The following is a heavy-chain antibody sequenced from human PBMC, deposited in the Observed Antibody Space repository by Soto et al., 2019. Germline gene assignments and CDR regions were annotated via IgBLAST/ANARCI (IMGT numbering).Heavy chain of an antibody. CDR2: IYYSGST. CDR3: ARDIEPPGLFFDY. V-gene: IGHV4-59*12. Sequence: SETLSLTCTVSGGSISSYYWSWIRQPPGKGLEWIGYIYYSGSTNYNPSLKSRVTISVDTSKNQFSLKLSSVTAEDTAVYYCARDIEPPGLFFDYWGQGTLVTVSS. D-gene: IGHD6-13*01. J-gene: IGHJ4*02. CDR1: GGSISSYY.